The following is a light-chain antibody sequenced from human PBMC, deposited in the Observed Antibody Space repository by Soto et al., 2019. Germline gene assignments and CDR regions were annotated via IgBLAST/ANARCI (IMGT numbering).Light chain of an antibody. CDR3: GSWDSSLSAYV. J-gene: IGLJ1*01. CDR2: DDN. V-gene: IGLV1-51*01. Sequence: QSVLTQPPSVSSAPGHKVTISCSGSSSNIGGNSVSWYQQLPGTAPKLLIYDDNKRPSGIPDRFSGSKSGTSATLGITGFQTGDEGDYYCGSWDSSLSAYVFGTGTKVTX. CDR1: SSNIGGNS.